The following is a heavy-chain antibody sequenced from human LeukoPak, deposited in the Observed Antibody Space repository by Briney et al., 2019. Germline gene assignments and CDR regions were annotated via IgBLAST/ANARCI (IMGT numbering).Heavy chain of an antibody. CDR2: IYYSGST. D-gene: IGHD3-16*01. J-gene: IGHJ4*02. Sequence: SETLSLTCTVSGGSISSSSYYWGWIRQPPGKGLEWIGSIYYSGSTYYNPSLKSRVTISVDTSKNQFSLKLSSVTAADTAVYYCARDRAPPQITFGGVRRYFDYWGQGTLVTVSS. V-gene: IGHV4-39*07. CDR1: GGSISSSSYY. CDR3: ARDRAPPQITFGGVRRYFDY.